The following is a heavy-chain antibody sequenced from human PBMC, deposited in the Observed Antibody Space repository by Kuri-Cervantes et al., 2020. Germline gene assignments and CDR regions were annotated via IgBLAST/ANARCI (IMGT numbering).Heavy chain of an antibody. Sequence: SETLSLTCTVSGGSISSYCWSWIRQPPGKGLEWIGYVYYSGSTYYNPSLKSRVTISVDTSKNQFSLKLSSVTAADTAVYYCARLVTAPRSRIYCSGGSCYLSRRPVDYWGQGTLVTVSS. D-gene: IGHD2-15*01. V-gene: IGHV4-59*12. CDR3: ARLVTAPRSRIYCSGGSCYLSRRPVDY. CDR1: GGSISSYC. CDR2: VYYSGST. J-gene: IGHJ4*02.